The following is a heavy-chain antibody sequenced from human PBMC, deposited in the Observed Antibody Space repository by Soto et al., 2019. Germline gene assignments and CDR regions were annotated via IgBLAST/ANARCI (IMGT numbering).Heavy chain of an antibody. Sequence: EVQLVESGGGLVQPGRSLRLSCAASGFTFDDYAMHWVRQAPGKGLEWVSGISWNSGSIGYAESVKGLFTISRDNAKNSLYLQMNSLRAEDTALYYCAKDIYDGDYEHIWGQGTMVTVSS. D-gene: IGHD4-17*01. J-gene: IGHJ3*02. V-gene: IGHV3-9*01. CDR3: AKDIYDGDYEHI. CDR2: ISWNSGSI. CDR1: GFTFDDYA.